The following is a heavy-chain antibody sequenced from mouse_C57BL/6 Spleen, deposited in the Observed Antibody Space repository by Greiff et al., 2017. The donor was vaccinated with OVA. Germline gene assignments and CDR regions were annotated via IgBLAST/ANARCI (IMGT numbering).Heavy chain of an antibody. J-gene: IGHJ2*01. CDR2: IYPGDGDT. D-gene: IGHD2-10*02. CDR1: GYAFSSYW. Sequence: QVQLQQSGAELVKPGASVKISCKASGYAFSSYWMNWVKQRPGKGLEWIGQIYPGDGDTNYNGKFKGKATLTADKSSSTAYMQLSSLTSEDSAVYFCARRWYGNYYLDYWGQGTTLTVSS. CDR3: ARRWYGNYYLDY. V-gene: IGHV1-80*01.